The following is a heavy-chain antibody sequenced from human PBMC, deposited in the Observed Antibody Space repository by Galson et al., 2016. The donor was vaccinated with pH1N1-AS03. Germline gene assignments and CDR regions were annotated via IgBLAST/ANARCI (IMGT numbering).Heavy chain of an antibody. V-gene: IGHV1-8*01. CDR1: GYTFTNYD. D-gene: IGHD3-9*01. Sequence: SVKVSCKASGYTFTNYDINWVRQAPGQGLEWMGWMNPDTGNAGYAEKLQGRVTMTRNTSISTAYMELSSLRSEDTAVYYCARAPTKYYEILTGYYRVWFDPWGQGTLVAVSS. J-gene: IGHJ5*02. CDR2: MNPDTGNA. CDR3: ARAPTKYYEILTGYYRVWFDP.